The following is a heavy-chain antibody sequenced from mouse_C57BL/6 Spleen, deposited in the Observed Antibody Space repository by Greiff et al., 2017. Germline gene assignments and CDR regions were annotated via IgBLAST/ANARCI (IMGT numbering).Heavy chain of an antibody. CDR1: GYTFTSYW. Sequence: QVQLQQPGTELVKPGASVKLSCKASGYTFTSYWMHWVKQRPGQGLEWIGNINPSNGGTNYNEKFKSKATLTVDKSSSTAYMQLSSLTSEDSAVDYCAREETDWVYAMDYWGQGTSVTVSS. D-gene: IGHD4-1*01. CDR2: INPSNGGT. CDR3: AREETDWVYAMDY. J-gene: IGHJ4*01. V-gene: IGHV1-53*01.